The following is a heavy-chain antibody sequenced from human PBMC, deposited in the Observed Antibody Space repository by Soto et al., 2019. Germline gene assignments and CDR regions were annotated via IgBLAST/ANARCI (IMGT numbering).Heavy chain of an antibody. D-gene: IGHD4-17*01. V-gene: IGHV3-30*18. Sequence: QVQLVESGGGVVQPGRSLRLSCAASGFTFSSYGMHWVRQAPGKGLEWVAVISYDGSNKYYAYSVKGRFTISRDNSNNTLYLQMNSLRAEDTAVYYCAKDKITTVITFAFDIWGQGTMVTVSS. CDR2: ISYDGSNK. CDR3: AKDKITTVITFAFDI. CDR1: GFTFSSYG. J-gene: IGHJ3*02.